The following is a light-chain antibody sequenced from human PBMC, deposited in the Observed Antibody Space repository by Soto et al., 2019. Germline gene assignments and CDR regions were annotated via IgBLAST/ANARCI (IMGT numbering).Light chain of an antibody. V-gene: IGKV3-15*01. CDR1: QSLSNH. CDR3: QQYNTWPLT. J-gene: IGKJ4*01. CDR2: FTS. Sequence: EIVMTQSPATLSVSPGERATLPCRASQSLSNHLAWYQQKPGQAPRLLIYFTSTRATGIPARFSGSGSGTDFTLTISSLQSEDFAVYYCQQYNTWPLTFGGGTKVETK.